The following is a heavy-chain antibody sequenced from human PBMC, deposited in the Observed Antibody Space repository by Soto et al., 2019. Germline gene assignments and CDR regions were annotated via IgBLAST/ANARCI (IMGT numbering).Heavy chain of an antibody. CDR3: ARDLSGSLGY. V-gene: IGHV1-18*01. J-gene: IGHJ4*02. Sequence: QVQLVQSGAEVKKPGASVKVSCKASGYTFTNYVLNWVRQAPGQGLEWMGWISAFSGDTGYAQDLQGRLTMITDTSTSTAYMELRSLRSDDTAVYFCARDLSGSLGYWGQGTLVTVSS. CDR2: ISAFSGDT. D-gene: IGHD3-22*01. CDR1: GYTFTNYV.